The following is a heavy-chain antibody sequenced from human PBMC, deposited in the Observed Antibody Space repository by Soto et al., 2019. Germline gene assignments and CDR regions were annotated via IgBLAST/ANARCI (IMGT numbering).Heavy chain of an antibody. D-gene: IGHD6-13*01. V-gene: IGHV4-59*01. Sequence: QVQLQESGPGLVKPSETLSLTCTVSGGSISSYYWSWIRQPPGKGLEWIGYIYYSGSTNYNPSLKSRVTRSVDTSKNQFSLKLSSVTAADTAVYYCARAGYSSSWFFDYWGQGTLVTVSS. CDR1: GGSISSYY. J-gene: IGHJ4*02. CDR2: IYYSGST. CDR3: ARAGYSSSWFFDY.